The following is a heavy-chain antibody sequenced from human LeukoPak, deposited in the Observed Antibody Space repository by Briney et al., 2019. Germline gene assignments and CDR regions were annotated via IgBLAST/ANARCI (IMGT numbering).Heavy chain of an antibody. Sequence: SETLSLTCTVSGGSISSSSYYWGWIRQPPGKGLEWIGSIYYSGSTYYNPSLKSRVTISVDTSKNQFSLKLSSVTAADTAVYYCASSPYYDYVWGSYRLFDYWGQGTLVTVSS. CDR1: GGSISSSSYY. CDR2: IYYSGST. D-gene: IGHD3-16*02. CDR3: ASSPYYDYVWGSYRLFDY. J-gene: IGHJ4*02. V-gene: IGHV4-39*01.